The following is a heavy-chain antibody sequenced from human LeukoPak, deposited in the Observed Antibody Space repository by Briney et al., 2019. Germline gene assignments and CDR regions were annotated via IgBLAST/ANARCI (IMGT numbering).Heavy chain of an antibody. CDR1: GFTFSSHA. CDR2: IYSGGST. CDR3: ARATTTRTRFDY. Sequence: GGSLRLSCAASGFTFSSHAMSWVRQAPGKGLEWVSVIYSGGSTYYADSVKGRFTISRDNSKNTLYLQMNSLRDEDTAVYFCARATTTRTRFDYWGQGTLVTVSS. D-gene: IGHD4-17*01. V-gene: IGHV3-53*01. J-gene: IGHJ4*02.